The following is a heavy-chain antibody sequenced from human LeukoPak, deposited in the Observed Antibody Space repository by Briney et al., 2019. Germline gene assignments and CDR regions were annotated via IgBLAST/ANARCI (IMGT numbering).Heavy chain of an antibody. V-gene: IGHV3-30*02. CDR2: IRYDGSNK. D-gene: IGHD6-6*01. Sequence: GGSLRLSCAASGFTLSSYGMHWVRQAPGKGLEWGAFIRYDGSNKYYADSVKGRFTISRDNSKNTLYLQMNSLRAEDTAVYYCACVLSLYSYSSSVDYWGQGTLVTVSS. J-gene: IGHJ4*02. CDR1: GFTLSSYG. CDR3: ACVLSLYSYSSSVDY.